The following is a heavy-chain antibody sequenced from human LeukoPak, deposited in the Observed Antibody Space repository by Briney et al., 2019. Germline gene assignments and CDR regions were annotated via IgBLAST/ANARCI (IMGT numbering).Heavy chain of an antibody. CDR1: GGTFSSYA. D-gene: IGHD7-27*01. Sequence: SVKVSCKASGGTFSSYAISWVRQAPGQGLEWMGGIIPIFGTANYAQKFQGRVTITADESTSTAYMELSSLRSEDTAVYYCARDLGLGLLSFDYWGQGTLVTVSS. CDR2: IIPIFGTA. V-gene: IGHV1-69*13. CDR3: ARDLGLGLLSFDY. J-gene: IGHJ4*02.